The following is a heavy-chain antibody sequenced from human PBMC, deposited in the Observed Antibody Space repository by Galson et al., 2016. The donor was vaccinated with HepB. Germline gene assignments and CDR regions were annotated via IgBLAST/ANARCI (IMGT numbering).Heavy chain of an antibody. CDR3: TTPLPPRVAAGII. CDR2: IKSEPDGGTT. Sequence: SLRLSCAASGFTFSNAWMRWVRQVPGKGLEWVARIKSEPDGGTTDYAAPVKGRFTISRDDSKNTLYLQMNSLKTEDTGVYYCTTPLPPRVAAGIIWGQGTMVTVSS. D-gene: IGHD6-13*01. J-gene: IGHJ3*02. CDR1: GFTFSNAW. V-gene: IGHV3-15*01.